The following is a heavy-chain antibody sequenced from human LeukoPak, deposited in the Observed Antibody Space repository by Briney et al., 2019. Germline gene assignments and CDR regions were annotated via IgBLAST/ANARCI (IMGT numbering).Heavy chain of an antibody. CDR1: GGSINSHH. Sequence: SETLSPTCTVSGGSINSHHWAWIRQPPGKGLEWIGYISYSGRTNYNPSLKSRVTMSVDTSRSHLSLTLSSVTAADTAVYSCARVGDYDSSSGFFNYYYYYIDVWGKGTTAPVS. CDR2: ISYSGRT. D-gene: IGHD6-6*01. CDR3: ARVGDYDSSSGFFNYYYYYIDV. V-gene: IGHV4-59*11. J-gene: IGHJ6*03.